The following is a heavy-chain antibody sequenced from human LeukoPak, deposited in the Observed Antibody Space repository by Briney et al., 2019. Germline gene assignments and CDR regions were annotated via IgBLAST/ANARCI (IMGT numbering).Heavy chain of an antibody. V-gene: IGHV3-33*01. CDR1: GFIIHNFG. D-gene: IGHD6-19*01. CDR2: MFYDGNNK. J-gene: IGHJ4*02. Sequence: GGSLRLSCTASGFIIHNFGMHWVRQPPGKGLEWLAVMFYDGNNKYYADSVKGRFTISRDDSKNMVYLQVNGLRAEDTAVYFCAREGYASGWFRLWGQGTLVTVSS. CDR3: AREGYASGWFRL.